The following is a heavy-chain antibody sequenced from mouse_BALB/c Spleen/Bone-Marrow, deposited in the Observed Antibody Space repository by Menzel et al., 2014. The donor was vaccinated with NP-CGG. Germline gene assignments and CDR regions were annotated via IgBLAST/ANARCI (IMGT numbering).Heavy chain of an antibody. D-gene: IGHD2-14*01. Sequence: EVKLLESGGGLVQPKGSLKLSCAASGFTFNTNAMNWVRQAPGKGLEWVDRIRSKSNNYATYYADSVKDRFTISRDDSQSILYLQMNNLKTEDTAMYYCVRYRYDGAMDYWGQGTSVTVSS. CDR1: GFTFNTNA. CDR3: VRYRYDGAMDY. V-gene: IGHV10S3*01. CDR2: IRSKSNNYAT. J-gene: IGHJ4*01.